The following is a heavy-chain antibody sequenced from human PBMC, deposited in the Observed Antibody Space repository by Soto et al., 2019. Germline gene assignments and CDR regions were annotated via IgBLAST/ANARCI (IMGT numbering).Heavy chain of an antibody. CDR3: AAGPHGWGPNFDY. V-gene: IGHV4-31*03. Sequence: SETLSLTCTVSGGSISSGGYYWSWIRQHPGKGLEWIGYIYYSGSTYYNPSLKSRVTISVDTSKNQFSLKLSSVTAADTAVYYCAAGPHGWGPNFDYWGQGTQVTVSS. CDR2: IYYSGST. CDR1: GGSISSGGYY. D-gene: IGHD6-19*01. J-gene: IGHJ4*02.